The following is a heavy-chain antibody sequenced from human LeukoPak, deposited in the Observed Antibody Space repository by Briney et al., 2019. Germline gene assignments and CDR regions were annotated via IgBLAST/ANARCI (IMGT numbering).Heavy chain of an antibody. CDR3: SRRGSSWYFDY. Sequence: SETLSLTCTVSGGSISSSSFYWGWIRQSPGKGLQWLGSIYYSGSTYYNPSLKSRVTISVDTSKNQFSLKLSSVTAADTAVYYCSRRGSSWYFDYWGQGTLVTVSS. CDR2: IYYSGST. CDR1: GGSISSSSFY. J-gene: IGHJ4*02. D-gene: IGHD6-13*01. V-gene: IGHV4-39*01.